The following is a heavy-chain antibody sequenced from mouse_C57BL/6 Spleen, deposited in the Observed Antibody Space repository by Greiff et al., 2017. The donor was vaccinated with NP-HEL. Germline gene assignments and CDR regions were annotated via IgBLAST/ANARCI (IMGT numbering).Heavy chain of an antibody. CDR3: ARKGTTQVARDWYCDV. D-gene: IGHD1-1*01. CDR1: GYTFTSYW. J-gene: IGHJ1*03. Sequence: QVQLQQPGAELVKPGASVKLSCKASGYTFTSYWITWVKQRPGQGLEWIGDIYPGSGSTNYNEKFKSKATLTVDTSSSTAYMQLSSLTSEDSAVYYCARKGTTQVARDWYCDVWGTGTTVTVSS. CDR2: IYPGSGST. V-gene: IGHV1-55*01.